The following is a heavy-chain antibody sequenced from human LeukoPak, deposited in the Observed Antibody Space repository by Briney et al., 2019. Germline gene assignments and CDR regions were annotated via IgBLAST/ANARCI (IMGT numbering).Heavy chain of an antibody. J-gene: IGHJ6*03. V-gene: IGHV3-30*02. D-gene: IGHD5-12*01. CDR2: IRYDGSNK. CDR1: GFTFSSYG. Sequence: GGSLRLSCAASGFTFSSYGMHWVRQAPGKGLEWVAFIRYDGSNKYYADSVKGRFTISRDNSKNTLYLQMNSLRAEDTAVYYCARADIVATIYYYYYYMDVWGKGTTVTVS. CDR3: ARADIVATIYYYYYYMDV.